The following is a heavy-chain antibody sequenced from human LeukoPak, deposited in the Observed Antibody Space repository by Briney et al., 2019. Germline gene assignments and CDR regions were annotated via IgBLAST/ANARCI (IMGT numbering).Heavy chain of an antibody. CDR2: INSNGGTT. CDR3: ARDLGDYGGWSAFDI. Sequence: PGGSLRLSCAASGFTFSSYCMHWVRQAPGKGLVWVSRINSNGGTTTYADSAKGRFSISRDNAKNTLYLQMNSLRAEDTAVYYCARDLGDYGGWSAFDIWGQGTMVTVSS. D-gene: IGHD4-23*01. J-gene: IGHJ3*02. CDR1: GFTFSSYC. V-gene: IGHV3-74*01.